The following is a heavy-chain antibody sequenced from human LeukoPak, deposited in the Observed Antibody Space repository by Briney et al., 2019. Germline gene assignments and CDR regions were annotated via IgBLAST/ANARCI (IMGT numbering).Heavy chain of an antibody. D-gene: IGHD4-23*01. Sequence: SETLSLTCAVSGGSISSSSSICWTWVRQPPGEGLEWIGEIYHNGATNYNPSLKSRVTLLLDKSKNQFSLRLNSVTAADTAVYYCARNGGNSDYDHWGQGTLVTVSA. CDR2: IYHNGAT. CDR1: GGSISSSSSIC. J-gene: IGHJ4*02. CDR3: ARNGGNSDYDH. V-gene: IGHV4-4*02.